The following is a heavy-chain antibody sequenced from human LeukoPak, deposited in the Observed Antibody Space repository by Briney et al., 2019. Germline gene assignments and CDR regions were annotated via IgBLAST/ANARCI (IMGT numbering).Heavy chain of an antibody. D-gene: IGHD4-23*01. J-gene: IGHJ4*02. CDR2: ISHSGST. V-gene: IGHV4-39*01. Sequence: PSETLSLTCTVSGGSISSYYWGWIRQPPGKGLEWIGSISHSGSTNYNPSLKSRVTISVDTSKNQFSLKLNAVTAADTAMYYCARQRMVVTPEFFDYWGQGTLVTVSS. CDR3: ARQRMVVTPEFFDY. CDR1: GGSISSYY.